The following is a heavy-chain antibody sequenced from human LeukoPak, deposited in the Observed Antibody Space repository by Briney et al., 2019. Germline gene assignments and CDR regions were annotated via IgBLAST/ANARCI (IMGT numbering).Heavy chain of an antibody. J-gene: IGHJ6*03. D-gene: IGHD3-9*01. CDR1: GFTFSSYS. CDR3: ARDHDWDYMDV. V-gene: IGHV3-21*01. CDR2: ISSSSSYI. Sequence: GGSLRLSCAASGFTFSSYSMNWVRQAPGKGLEWVSSISSSSSYIYYADSVKGRFTISRDNAKNSLYLQMNSLKAEDTAVYNCARDHDWDYMDVWGKGSTVTVSS.